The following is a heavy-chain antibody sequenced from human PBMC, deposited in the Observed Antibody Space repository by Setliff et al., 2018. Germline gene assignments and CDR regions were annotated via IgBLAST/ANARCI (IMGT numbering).Heavy chain of an antibody. Sequence: ASVKVSCKASGYTFTNYGITWVRQAPGQGLEWMGWISVYTGNTNYAPKLQGRVTMTTDASTNMAYMELRGLTSNDTAVYYCLRLVRYCSRTTCQRTLGDEVWGQGTLVTVSS. CDR3: LRLVRYCSRTTCQRTLGDEV. V-gene: IGHV1-18*01. D-gene: IGHD2-8*01. CDR2: ISVYTGNT. J-gene: IGHJ4*02. CDR1: GYTFTNYG.